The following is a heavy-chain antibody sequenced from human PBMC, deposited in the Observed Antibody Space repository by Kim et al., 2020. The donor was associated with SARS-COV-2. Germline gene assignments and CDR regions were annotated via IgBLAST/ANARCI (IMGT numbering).Heavy chain of an antibody. J-gene: IGHJ4*02. Sequence: YADSVKSRFTISRDNAKNTLYLQMNSLRAGDTAVYYCARRHFSSGWYYFDYWGQGTLVTVSS. CDR3: ARRHFSSGWYYFDY. D-gene: IGHD6-19*01. V-gene: IGHV3-74*01.